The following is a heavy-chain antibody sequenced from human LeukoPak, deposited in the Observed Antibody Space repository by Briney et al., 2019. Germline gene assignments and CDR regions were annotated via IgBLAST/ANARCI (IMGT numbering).Heavy chain of an antibody. CDR1: GFTFDDYG. CDR2: INWNGGST. J-gene: IGHJ4*02. CDR3: ARDYYDSSGYSALGY. V-gene: IGHV3-20*04. D-gene: IGHD3-22*01. Sequence: GGSLSLSCAASGFTFDDYGMSWVRQAPGKGLEWVSGINWNGGSTGYADSVKGRFTISRDNAKNSLYLQMNSLRAEDTALYYCARDYYDSSGYSALGYWGQGTLVTVSS.